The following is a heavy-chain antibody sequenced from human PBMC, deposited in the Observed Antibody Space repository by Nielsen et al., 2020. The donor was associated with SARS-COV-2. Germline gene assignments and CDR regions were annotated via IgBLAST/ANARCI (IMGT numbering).Heavy chain of an antibody. CDR2: ISWNSGSI. V-gene: IGHV3-9*01. Sequence: SLKISCAASGFTFDDYAMHWVRQAPGKGLEWVSGISWNSGSIGYADSVKGRFTISRDNAKNTLYLQMNSLRAEDTAVYYCATPRGYFDWSFDYWGQGTLVTVSS. D-gene: IGHD3-9*01. CDR1: GFTFDDYA. J-gene: IGHJ4*02. CDR3: ATPRGYFDWSFDY.